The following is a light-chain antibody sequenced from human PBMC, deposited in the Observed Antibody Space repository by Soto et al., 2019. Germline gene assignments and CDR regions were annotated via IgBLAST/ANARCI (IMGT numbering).Light chain of an antibody. CDR1: SSDVGGYNS. J-gene: IGLJ3*02. CDR3: QSYDSSLSGWV. V-gene: IGLV2-11*01. CDR2: DVS. Sequence: QSALTQPRSVSGSPGQSVTISCTGTSSDVGGYNSVSWYQQHPGKAPKLMIYDVSKRPSGVPDRFSGSKSGNTASLTISGLQAEDEADYYCQSYDSSLSGWVFGGGTKLTVL.